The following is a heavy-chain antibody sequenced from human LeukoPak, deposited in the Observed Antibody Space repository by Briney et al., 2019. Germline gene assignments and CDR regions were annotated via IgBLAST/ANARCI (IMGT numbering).Heavy chain of an antibody. V-gene: IGHV3-23*01. CDR2: ISASGGST. Sequence: GGSLRLSCAASGFTFSRYSMNWVRQAPGKGLEWVSVISASGGSTYYTDSVKGRVTISRDNSKNTLYLQMNSLRAEDTAVYYCARDRVAGTRYFDYWGQGTLVTVSS. CDR3: ARDRVAGTRYFDY. CDR1: GFTFSRYS. D-gene: IGHD6-19*01. J-gene: IGHJ4*02.